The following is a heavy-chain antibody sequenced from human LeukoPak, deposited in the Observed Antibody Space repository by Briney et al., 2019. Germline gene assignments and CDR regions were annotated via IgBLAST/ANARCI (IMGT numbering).Heavy chain of an antibody. CDR2: INHSGST. CDR1: GGSFSGYY. CDR3: ARGRGHDY. J-gene: IGHJ4*02. D-gene: IGHD6-6*01. Sequence: PSGTLSLTCAVYGGSFSGYYWSWIRQPPGKGLEWIGEINHSGSTNYNPSLKSRVTISVDTSKNQFSLKLSSVTAADTAVYYCARGRGHDYWGQGTLVTVSS. V-gene: IGHV4-34*01.